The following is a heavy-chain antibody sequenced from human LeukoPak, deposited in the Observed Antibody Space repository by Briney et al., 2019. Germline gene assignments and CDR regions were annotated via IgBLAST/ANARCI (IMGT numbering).Heavy chain of an antibody. CDR3: AKDVRGGDSATVPIDY. Sequence: GGSLRLSCTASGLTFSRYAIKWVRQAPGKGLEWVSSVSDSGDRTLYADSVKGRFTISRDNSKNTVYLQMSSLRAEDTAVYYCAKDVRGGDSATVPIDYWGQGTLVTVSS. CDR1: GLTFSRYA. J-gene: IGHJ4*02. CDR2: VSDSGDRT. D-gene: IGHD1-26*01. V-gene: IGHV3-23*01.